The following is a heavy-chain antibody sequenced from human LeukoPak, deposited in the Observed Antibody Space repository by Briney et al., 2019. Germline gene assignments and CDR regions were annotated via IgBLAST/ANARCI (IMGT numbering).Heavy chain of an antibody. CDR3: AREPYCSSTSCYKGEKGVDY. V-gene: IGHV4-59*12. CDR1: GGYISSYY. J-gene: IGHJ4*02. CDR2: IYHSGST. Sequence: SETLSLTCTVSGGYISSYYWSWIRQPPGKGLEWIGYIYHSGSTYYNPSLKSRVTISVDRSKNQFSLKLSSVTAADTAVYYCAREPYCSSTSCYKGEKGVDYWGQGTLVTVSS. D-gene: IGHD2-2*02.